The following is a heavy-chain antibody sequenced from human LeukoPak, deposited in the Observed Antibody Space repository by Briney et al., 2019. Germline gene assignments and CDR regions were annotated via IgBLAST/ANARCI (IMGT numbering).Heavy chain of an antibody. J-gene: IGHJ4*02. CDR1: GITLSNYG. CDR2: ISDSGGNT. CDR3: AKRGAVIRVILVGFHKEAYYFES. Sequence: QPGGSLRLSCAVSGITLSNYGMSWVRQAPGKGLEWVAGISDSGGNTKYADSVKGRFTISRDNPKNTLYLQMNSLRAEDTAVYFCAKRGAVIRVILVGFHKEAYYFESWGQGALVTVSS. V-gene: IGHV3-23*01. D-gene: IGHD3/OR15-3a*01.